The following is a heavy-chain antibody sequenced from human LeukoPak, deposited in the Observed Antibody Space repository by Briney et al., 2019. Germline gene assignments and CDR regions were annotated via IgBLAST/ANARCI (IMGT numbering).Heavy chain of an antibody. V-gene: IGHV1-2*02. Sequence: EASVKVSCKASGYTFTGYYMHWVRQAPGQGLEWMGWINPNSGGTNYAQKFQGRVTMTRDTSISTAYMELSRLRSDDTAVYYCVWEDSGSYRFDPWGQGTLVTVSS. CDR3: VWEDSGSYRFDP. D-gene: IGHD1-26*01. CDR1: GYTFTGYY. J-gene: IGHJ5*02. CDR2: INPNSGGT.